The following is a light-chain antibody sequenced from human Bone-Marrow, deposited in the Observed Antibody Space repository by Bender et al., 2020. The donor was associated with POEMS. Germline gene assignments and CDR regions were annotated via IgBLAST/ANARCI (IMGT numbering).Light chain of an antibody. CDR1: SSNIGAGYD. V-gene: IGLV1-40*01. CDR3: QSYDNSLGGWV. J-gene: IGLJ3*02. Sequence: QSVLTQSPSASGTPGQRVTISCTGSSSNIGAGYDVHWYQHLPGTAPKLLMYGNNNRPSGVPDRFSGSKSGTSASLAITGLQAEDEGDYYCQSYDNSLGGWVFGGGTKLTVL. CDR2: GNN.